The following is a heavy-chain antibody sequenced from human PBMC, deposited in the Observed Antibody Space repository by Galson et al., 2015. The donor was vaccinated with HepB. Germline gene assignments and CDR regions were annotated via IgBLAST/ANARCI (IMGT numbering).Heavy chain of an antibody. J-gene: IGHJ4*02. V-gene: IGHV3-30*04. CDR2: ISYDGTNR. Sequence: SLRLSGAASGFTFSSYPMHWVRQAPGKGLEWLAVISYDGTNRYYAASLKGRFTISRDTSKHTLYLQMSSLRAEDTAVYFCARGRGQWLGPLDYWGQGTLVTVSS. D-gene: IGHD6-19*01. CDR1: GFTFSSYP. CDR3: ARGRGQWLGPLDY.